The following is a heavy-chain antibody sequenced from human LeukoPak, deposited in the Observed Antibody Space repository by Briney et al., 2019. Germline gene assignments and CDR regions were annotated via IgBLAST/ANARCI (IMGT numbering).Heavy chain of an antibody. CDR3: ARVLAGGRGYSNGPLGY. CDR2: ISGSGGST. J-gene: IGHJ4*01. V-gene: IGHV3-23*01. D-gene: IGHD5-18*01. CDR1: GFTFTSYT. Sequence: GGSLRLSCAASGFTFTSYTMSWVRQAPGKGLEWVSAISGSGGSTYYADSVKGRFTISRDNSKNTLYLQMNSLRAEDTAVYYCARVLAGGRGYSNGPLGYWGQEPWSPSPQ.